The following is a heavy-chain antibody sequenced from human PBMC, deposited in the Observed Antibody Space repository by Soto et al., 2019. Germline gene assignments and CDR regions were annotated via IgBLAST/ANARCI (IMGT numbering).Heavy chain of an antibody. CDR2: IIPIFGTA. CDR1: GGTFSSYA. J-gene: IGHJ6*02. D-gene: IGHD3-9*01. V-gene: IGHV1-69*13. CDR3: ARDNRGNYDILTGYSWPYGMDV. Sequence: SVKVSFKASGGTFSSYAISWVRQAPGQGLEWMGGIIPIFGTANYAQKFQGRVTITADESTSTAYMELSSLRSEDTAVYYCARDNRGNYDILTGYSWPYGMDVWGQGTTVTVSS.